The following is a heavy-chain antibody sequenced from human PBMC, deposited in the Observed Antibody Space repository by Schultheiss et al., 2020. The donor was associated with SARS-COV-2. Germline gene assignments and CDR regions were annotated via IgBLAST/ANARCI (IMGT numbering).Heavy chain of an antibody. J-gene: IGHJ4*02. V-gene: IGHV1-18*01. CDR1: GYTFTSYG. D-gene: IGHD6-13*01. Sequence: ASVKVSCKASGYTFTSYGISWVRQAPGQGLEWMGWISAYNGNTNYAQKFQGRVTMTRDTSISTAYMELSRLRSDDTAVYYCASTARTYSSSWYPFDYWGQGTLVTVSS. CDR2: ISAYNGNT. CDR3: ASTARTYSSSWYPFDY.